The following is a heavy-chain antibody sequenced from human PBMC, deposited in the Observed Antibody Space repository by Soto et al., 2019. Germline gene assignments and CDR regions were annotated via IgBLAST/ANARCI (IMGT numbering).Heavy chain of an antibody. Sequence: QVQLVESGGGVVQPGRSLRLSCAASGFTFSSYGMHWVRQAPGKGLEWVAVISYDGSNKYYADSVKGRFTISRDNSKNTLYLQMNSLRAEDTAVYYCAKDYYCSGSSIDYWGQGTLVTVSS. V-gene: IGHV3-30*18. D-gene: IGHD3-10*01. CDR2: ISYDGSNK. J-gene: IGHJ4*02. CDR1: GFTFSSYG. CDR3: AKDYYCSGSSIDY.